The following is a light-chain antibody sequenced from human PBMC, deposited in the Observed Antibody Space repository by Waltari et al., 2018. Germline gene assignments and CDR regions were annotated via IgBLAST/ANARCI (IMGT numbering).Light chain of an antibody. CDR2: WAS. CDR1: QTLLWSSKKRDY. CDR3: QQYYNYPYT. J-gene: IGKJ2*01. V-gene: IGKV4-1*01. Sequence: DIVMSQSLDSLTVSLGETATTNCRSSQTLLWSSKKRDYLAWYQQRPGHPPRLPFYWASSRESGVPDRFSGSGSGTDFTLTITSLQAEDVAIYYCQQYYNYPYTFGHGTKLEIK.